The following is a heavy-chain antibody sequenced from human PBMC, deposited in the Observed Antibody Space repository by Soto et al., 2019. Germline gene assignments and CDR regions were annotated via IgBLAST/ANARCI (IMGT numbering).Heavy chain of an antibody. V-gene: IGHV4-4*02. D-gene: IGHD5-12*01. CDR3: ARDPAGYSGYGQTGY. J-gene: IGHJ4*02. CDR1: GGSISSSNW. Sequence: SETLSLTCAVSGGSISSSNWWSWVRQPPGKGLEWIGEIYHSGSTNYNPSLKSRVTISVDKSKNQFSLKLSSVTAADTAVYYCARDPAGYSGYGQTGYWGQGTLVTVSS. CDR2: IYHSGST.